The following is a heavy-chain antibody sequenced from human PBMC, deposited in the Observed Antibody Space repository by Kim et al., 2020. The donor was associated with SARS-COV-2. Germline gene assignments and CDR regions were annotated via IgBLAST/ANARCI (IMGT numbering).Heavy chain of an antibody. J-gene: IGHJ5*01. CDR3: ARAVSSAWTLRDWFDP. CDR1: GASFSTSNW. CDR2: INHSGST. D-gene: IGHD6-25*01. V-gene: IGHV4-4*02. Sequence: SETLSLTCAVSGASFSTSNWWSWVRQSPGKGLEWIGEINHSGSTEYNPSLKSRVTISVDKSKNQFSLNLKSVTAADTAVYYCARAVSSAWTLRDWFDPWGQGTLVPVSA.